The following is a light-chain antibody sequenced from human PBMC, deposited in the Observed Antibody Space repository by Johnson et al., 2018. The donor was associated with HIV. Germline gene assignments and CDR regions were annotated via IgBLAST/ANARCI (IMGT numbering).Light chain of an antibody. CDR2: EDN. J-gene: IGLJ1*01. CDR1: ISNIESYF. V-gene: IGLV1-51*02. Sequence: QPVLTQPPSVSAAPGQRVNISCSGNISNIESYFVSWYQQLPGAAPTLLIYEDNKRPSGIPDRFSGSKSGATATLGITGLQTGDEADYYCGTWDSSLSAVFGTGTKVPVL. CDR3: GTWDSSLSAV.